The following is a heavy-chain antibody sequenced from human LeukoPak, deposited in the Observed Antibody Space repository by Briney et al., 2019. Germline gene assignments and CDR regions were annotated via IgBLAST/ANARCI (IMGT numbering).Heavy chain of an antibody. J-gene: IGHJ6*02. CDR3: AKGEGAYYYYGVDV. CDR1: GFTFSDYA. Sequence: GGSLRLSCAASGFTFSDYAMTWVRHAPGKGLEWVSRISGSGASTYYADSVKVRFTISRDISKNTLYLQMSSLRAEDAAVYYCAKGEGAYYYYGVDVWGQGTTVTVSS. CDR2: ISGSGAST. V-gene: IGHV3-23*01. D-gene: IGHD1-26*01.